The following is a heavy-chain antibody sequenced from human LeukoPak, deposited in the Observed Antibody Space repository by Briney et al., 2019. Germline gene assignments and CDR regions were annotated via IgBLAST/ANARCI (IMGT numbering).Heavy chain of an antibody. CDR3: ARVVTPDYYASSYFDY. CDR1: GGTFSSYA. V-gene: IGHV1-69*05. CDR2: IIPIFGTA. J-gene: IGHJ4*02. Sequence: SVKVSCKASGGTFSSYAISWVRQAPGQGLEWMGMIIPIFGTANYGQKFQGRVTITTDESTSTAYMELSSLRSEDTAVYYCARVVTPDYYASSYFDYCGQGTLVTVSS. D-gene: IGHD3-22*01.